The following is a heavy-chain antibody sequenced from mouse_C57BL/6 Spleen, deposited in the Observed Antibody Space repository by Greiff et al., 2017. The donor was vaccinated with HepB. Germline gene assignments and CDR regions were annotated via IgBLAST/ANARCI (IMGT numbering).Heavy chain of an antibody. Sequence: QVQLQQPGAELVRPGTSVKLSCKASGYTFTSYWMHWVKQRPGQGLEWIGVIDPSDSYTNYNQKFKGKATLTVDTSSSTAYMQLSSLTSEDSAVYYCARGGLQGYFDVWGTGTTVTVSS. CDR3: ARGGLQGYFDV. CDR1: GYTFTSYW. D-gene: IGHD3-3*01. V-gene: IGHV1-59*01. CDR2: IDPSDSYT. J-gene: IGHJ1*03.